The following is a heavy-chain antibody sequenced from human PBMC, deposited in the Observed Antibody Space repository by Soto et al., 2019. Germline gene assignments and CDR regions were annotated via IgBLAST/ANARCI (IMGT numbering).Heavy chain of an antibody. V-gene: IGHV3-23*01. CDR2: ISATGGGT. CDR1: VFKFSNYA. J-gene: IGHJ4*02. D-gene: IGHD1-7*01. Sequence: VGSLRLSCASSVFKFSNYAMSCVRQSPGKGLEWVSLISATGGGTYYADSVKGRFTISRDNSHNTLYLQVHSLTAEDTAVYYCAKDRRAGGNYDFYFDFWGQGAQVTVS. CDR3: AKDRRAGGNYDFYFDF.